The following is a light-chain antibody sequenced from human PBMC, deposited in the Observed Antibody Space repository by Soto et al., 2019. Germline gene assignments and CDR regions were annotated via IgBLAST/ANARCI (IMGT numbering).Light chain of an antibody. V-gene: IGKV3-15*01. CDR2: GQX. CDR3: QQYNNWLSRP. Sequence: IVMTQSPVTLTVSQGERATLLXRASLSLISNLTWYQQKTGQXTRILXXGQXTRATGIPARFSGSGSGREFTLTISSLQSEDFAMYYCQQYNNWLSRPFGQGTRLDIK. CDR1: LSLISN. J-gene: IGKJ5*01.